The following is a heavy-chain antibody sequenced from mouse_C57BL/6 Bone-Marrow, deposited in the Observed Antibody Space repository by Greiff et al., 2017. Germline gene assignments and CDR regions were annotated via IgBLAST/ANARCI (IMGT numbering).Heavy chain of an antibody. V-gene: IGHV5-6*01. D-gene: IGHD1-1*02. CDR2: ISSGGSYT. Sequence: EVQLVESGGDLVKPGGSLKLSCAASGFTFSSYGMSWVRQTPDKRLEWVATISSGGSYTYYPDSVKGRFTISRDNAKNTLYLQMSSLKSEDTAMYYCASGGGYWFAYWGQGTLVTVSA. CDR1: GFTFSSYG. CDR3: ASGGGYWFAY. J-gene: IGHJ3*01.